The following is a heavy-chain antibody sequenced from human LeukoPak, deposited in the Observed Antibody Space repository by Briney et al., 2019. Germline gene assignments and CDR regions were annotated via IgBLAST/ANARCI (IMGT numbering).Heavy chain of an antibody. J-gene: IGHJ4*02. CDR3: ARTDTTYYYDSSGLDY. CDR2: ISYDGSNK. Sequence: PGGSLRLSCAASGFTFSSYAMHWVRQAPGKGLEWVAVISYDGSNKYYADSVKGRFTISRDNSKNTLYLQMNSLRAEDTAVYYCARTDTTYYYDSSGLDYWGQGTLVTVSS. CDR1: GFTFSSYA. V-gene: IGHV3-30-3*01. D-gene: IGHD3-22*01.